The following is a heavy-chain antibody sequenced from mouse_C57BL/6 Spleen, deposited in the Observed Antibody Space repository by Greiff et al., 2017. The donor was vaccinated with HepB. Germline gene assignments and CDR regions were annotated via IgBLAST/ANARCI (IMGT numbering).Heavy chain of an antibody. CDR1: GFTFTDYY. Sequence: EVKLVESGGGLVQPGGSLSLSCAASGFTFTDYYMSWVRQPPGKALEWLGFIRNKANGYTTEYSASVKGRFTISRDNSQSILYLQMNALRAEDSATYYCARYDGNYWYFDVWGTGTTVTVSS. V-gene: IGHV7-3*01. CDR2: IRNKANGYTT. CDR3: ARYDGNYWYFDV. J-gene: IGHJ1*03. D-gene: IGHD2-1*01.